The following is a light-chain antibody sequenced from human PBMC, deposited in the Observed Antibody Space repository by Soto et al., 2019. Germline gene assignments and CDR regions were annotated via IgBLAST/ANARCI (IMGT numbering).Light chain of an antibody. V-gene: IGKV3-20*01. J-gene: IGKJ1*01. CDR1: QSVISNY. Sequence: EIGLTQSPGTLSLSPGERATLSCRASQSVISNYLAWYQQKPGLAPGLLIYGASSRATGIPDRFSGSGSGTDFTLTISRLEPEDFAVYYCQQYGSSPTFGQGTKVDIK. CDR3: QQYGSSPT. CDR2: GAS.